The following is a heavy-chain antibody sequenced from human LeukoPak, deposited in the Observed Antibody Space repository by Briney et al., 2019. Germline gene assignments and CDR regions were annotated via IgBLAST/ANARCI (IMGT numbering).Heavy chain of an antibody. D-gene: IGHD3-22*01. CDR3: AKPSLYYLDAFDI. J-gene: IGHJ3*02. Sequence: GGSLRLSCAASGFTFSSYAMSWVRQAPGKGLEWVSAISGSGGSTYYADSVKGRFTISRDNSKNTLYLQMNSLGAEDTAVYYCAKPSLYYLDAFDIWGQGTMVTVSS. CDR1: GFTFSSYA. V-gene: IGHV3-23*01. CDR2: ISGSGGST.